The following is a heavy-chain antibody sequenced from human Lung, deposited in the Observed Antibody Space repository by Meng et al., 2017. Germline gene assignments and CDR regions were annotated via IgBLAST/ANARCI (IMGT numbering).Heavy chain of an antibody. Sequence: QVQLQESGPGLVKPAQTLSLTCTFSGASISSGTYYWGWIRQLPGKGLEWIAYIHYSGSTYYSPSLKSRVTISVDTSKNQLSLKLSSMTAADTAVYYCARYVFDSSSLYSNWFDPWGQGTLVTVSS. CDR1: GASISSGTYY. V-gene: IGHV4-31*03. D-gene: IGHD3-22*01. CDR3: ARYVFDSSSLYSNWFDP. J-gene: IGHJ5*02. CDR2: IHYSGST.